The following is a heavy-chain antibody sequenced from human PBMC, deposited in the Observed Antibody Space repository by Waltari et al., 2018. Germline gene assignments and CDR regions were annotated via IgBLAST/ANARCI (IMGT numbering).Heavy chain of an antibody. D-gene: IGHD6-6*01. CDR2: IWFDGTTT. CDR3: ARDDRSIAALQY. Sequence: EQLVESGGGVVQPGRSLRLSCAAYGFDLDNYGMHWVRQAPGKGLEWVAIIWFDGTTTYYADSVKGRFTISRDSSRNTVYLQIKSLRAEDTAVYYCARDDRSIAALQYWGQGTLVTVSS. J-gene: IGHJ4*02. CDR1: GFDLDNYG. V-gene: IGHV3-33*01.